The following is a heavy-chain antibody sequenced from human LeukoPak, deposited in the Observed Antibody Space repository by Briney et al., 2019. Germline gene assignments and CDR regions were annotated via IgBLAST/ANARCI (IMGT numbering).Heavy chain of an antibody. V-gene: IGHV4-34*01. J-gene: IGHJ3*02. CDR3: ADDYGGNSGAFDI. CDR2: MKHIGGT. Sequence: SETLSLTCAVYGGSFSGYYWSWIRQPPGKGLEWIGEMKHIGGTNFNPSLKSRVTISVDTSKNQFSLKLSSVTAADTAVYYCADDYGGNSGAFDIWGQGTMVTVSS. CDR1: GGSFSGYY. D-gene: IGHD4-23*01.